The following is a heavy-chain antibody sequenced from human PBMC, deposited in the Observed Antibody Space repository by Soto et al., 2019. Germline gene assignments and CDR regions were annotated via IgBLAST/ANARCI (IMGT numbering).Heavy chain of an antibody. J-gene: IGHJ3*02. CDR2: ISGSGGST. CDR1: GFTFSSYA. D-gene: IGHD3-22*01. V-gene: IGHV3-23*01. CDR3: SKDHFACGISSGPYEAFDI. Sequence: EVQLLESGGGLVQPGGSLRLSCAASGFTFSSYAMSWVRQAPGKGLEWVSAISGSGGSTYYADSVKGRFTISRDNSKNTLYMQMNSLRAEDTAVYYCSKDHFACGISSGPYEAFDIWGQGTMVNVSS.